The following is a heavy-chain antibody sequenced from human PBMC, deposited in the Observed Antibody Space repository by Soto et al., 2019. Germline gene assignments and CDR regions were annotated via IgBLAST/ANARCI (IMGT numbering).Heavy chain of an antibody. CDR3: AKLQSWRALDY. J-gene: IGHJ4*02. Sequence: EVLLLESGGGLVQPGGSLRLSCAASGFTFSNYDMGWVRQAPGKGLELVSFICGSGSGPYYADSVKGLFTISRDNAENTLYLQMNSLRVEDTAVYYCAKLQSWRALDYWGQGTLVTVSS. V-gene: IGHV3-23*01. CDR2: ICGSGSGP. D-gene: IGHD6-13*01. CDR1: GFTFSNYD.